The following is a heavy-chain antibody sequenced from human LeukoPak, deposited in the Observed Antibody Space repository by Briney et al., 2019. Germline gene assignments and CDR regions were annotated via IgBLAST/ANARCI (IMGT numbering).Heavy chain of an antibody. Sequence: PGGSLRLSCAASGFTFSSYGMSWVRQAPGKGLEWVSAISGSGDSTHSADSVKGRFTISRDNSKNTLFLQMNSLRADDTAVYYCEKGGIAVASTSYYYYMDVWGKGTTVTISS. CDR3: EKGGIAVASTSYYYYMDV. V-gene: IGHV3-23*01. CDR2: ISGSGDST. D-gene: IGHD6-19*01. CDR1: GFTFSSYG. J-gene: IGHJ6*03.